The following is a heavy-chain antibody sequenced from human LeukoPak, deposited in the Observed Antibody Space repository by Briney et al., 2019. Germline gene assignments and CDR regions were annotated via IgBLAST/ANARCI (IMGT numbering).Heavy chain of an antibody. CDR1: GVSVSSNSAA. CDR3: ARGFWRGYPGDYYYMDV. CDR2: TYYRSKWYS. J-gene: IGHJ6*03. V-gene: IGHV6-1*01. Sequence: SQTLSLTRAISGVSVSSNSAAWNWIRQSPSRRLEWLGRTYYRSKWYSDYAVSVKSRITINPDTSKNQFSLQLNSVTPEDTAVYSCARGFWRGYPGDYYYMDVWGKGTTVTVSS. D-gene: IGHD3-3*01.